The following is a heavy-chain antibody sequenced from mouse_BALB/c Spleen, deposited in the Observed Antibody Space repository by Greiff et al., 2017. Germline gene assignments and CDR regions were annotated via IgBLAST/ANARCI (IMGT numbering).Heavy chain of an antibody. CDR1: GYTFTSYY. J-gene: IGHJ4*01. CDR3: AREGEAYGKGAMDY. V-gene: IGHV1S56*01. CDR2: IYPGNVNT. Sequence: QVQLQQSGPELVKPGASVRISCKASGYTFTSYYIHWVKQRPGQGLEWIGWIYPGNVNTKYNEKFKGKATLTADKSSSTAYMQLSSLTSEDSAVYFGAREGEAYGKGAMDYWGQGTSVTVSS. D-gene: IGHD1-1*02.